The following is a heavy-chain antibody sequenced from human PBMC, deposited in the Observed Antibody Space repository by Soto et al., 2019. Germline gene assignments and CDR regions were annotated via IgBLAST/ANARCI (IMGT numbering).Heavy chain of an antibody. CDR2: IDGSGNT. Sequence: QVQLQQWGAGLLKPSETLSLTCAVNSESLSGYYWSWIRQSPGKGLEWIGEIDGSGNTNYSPSLRSRVATSVDSSKNHFSLNLNSVSAADTAAYYCVGARGRLVGFDYWGQGTLVTVSS. V-gene: IGHV4-34*01. CDR1: SESLSGYY. D-gene: IGHD1-26*01. J-gene: IGHJ4*02. CDR3: VGARGRLVGFDY.